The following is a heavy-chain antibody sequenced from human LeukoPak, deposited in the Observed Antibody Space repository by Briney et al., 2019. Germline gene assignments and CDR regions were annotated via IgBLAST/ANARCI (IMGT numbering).Heavy chain of an antibody. CDR1: GFTFDDYG. V-gene: IGHV3-20*04. D-gene: IGHD3-10*01. CDR3: ARDPAFGELLFGYYYYYCMDV. CDR2: INWNGGST. Sequence: PGGSLRLSCAASGFTFDDYGMSWVRQAPGKGLEWVSGINWNGGSTGYADSVKGRFTISRDNAKNSLYLQMNSLRAEDTALYYCARDPAFGELLFGYYYYYCMDVWGKGTTVTVSS. J-gene: IGHJ6*03.